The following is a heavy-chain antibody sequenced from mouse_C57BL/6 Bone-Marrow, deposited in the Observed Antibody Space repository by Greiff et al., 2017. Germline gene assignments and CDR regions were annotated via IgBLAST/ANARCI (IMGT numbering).Heavy chain of an antibody. CDR1: GFNIKDDY. CDR2: IDPETGDT. J-gene: IGHJ4*01. V-gene: IGHV14-4*01. D-gene: IGHD1-1*01. Sequence: EVQLQESGAELVRPGASVKLSCTASGFNIKDDYMHWVKQRPAQGLEWIGWIDPETGDTEYASKFQGKATITADTSSNTAYLQLSSLTSEDTAVYYCTTVSGGKAMDYWGQGTSVTVSS. CDR3: TTVSGGKAMDY.